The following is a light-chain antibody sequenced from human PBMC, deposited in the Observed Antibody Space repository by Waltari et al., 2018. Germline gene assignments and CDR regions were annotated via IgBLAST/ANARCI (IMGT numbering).Light chain of an antibody. V-gene: IGLV1-51*02. CDR2: EDN. Sequence: QSVLTQPPSVSAAPGQKVTISCPGNTSDIGDNNVSWYQQLPGTAPKLLIYEDNKRPSGISDRFSGSKSGTSATLGITGLQTGDEADYFCGTWDSGLRGVFGTGTKVTVL. CDR3: GTWDSGLRGV. CDR1: TSDIGDNN. J-gene: IGLJ1*01.